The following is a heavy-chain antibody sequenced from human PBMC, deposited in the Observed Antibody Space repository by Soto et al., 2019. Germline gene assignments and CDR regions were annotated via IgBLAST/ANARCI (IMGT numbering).Heavy chain of an antibody. V-gene: IGHV5-51*01. CDR3: ATNSRITMVRGPIYYYYYMDV. CDR1: GYSFTSYW. CDR2: IYPGDSDT. Sequence: GESLKISCKGSGYSFTSYWIGWVRQMPGKGLEWMGIIYPGDSDTRYSPSFQGQVTISADKSISTAYLQWSSLKASDTAMYYCATNSRITMVRGPIYYYYYMDVWGKGTTVTVSS. D-gene: IGHD3-10*01. J-gene: IGHJ6*03.